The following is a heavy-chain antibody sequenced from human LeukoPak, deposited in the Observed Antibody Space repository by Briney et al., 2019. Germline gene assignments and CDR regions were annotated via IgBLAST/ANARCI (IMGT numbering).Heavy chain of an antibody. Sequence: GASVKVSCKVSGYALTELSILWVRQAPGKGLEWMGGFDSEDNEIIYAQKFQGRVTMTEDTPTDTAYMELSSLTPEDTAIYYCAAGAQLPIDYWGQGTLVTVSS. CDR2: FDSEDNEI. J-gene: IGHJ4*02. D-gene: IGHD2-2*01. CDR1: GYALTELS. CDR3: AAGAQLPIDY. V-gene: IGHV1-24*01.